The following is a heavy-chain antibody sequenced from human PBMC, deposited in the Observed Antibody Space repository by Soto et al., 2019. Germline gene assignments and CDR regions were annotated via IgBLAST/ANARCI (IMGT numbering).Heavy chain of an antibody. Sequence: ASVKVSCKASGYTFTSYAMHWVRQAPGQRLEWMGWRNAGNGNTKYSQKFQGRVTITRDTSASTAYMELSSLRSEDTAVYYCARETIFPDSYCGMDVWGQGTTVTVSS. CDR2: RNAGNGNT. CDR3: ARETIFPDSYCGMDV. J-gene: IGHJ6*02. V-gene: IGHV1-3*01. CDR1: GYTFTSYA. D-gene: IGHD3-3*02.